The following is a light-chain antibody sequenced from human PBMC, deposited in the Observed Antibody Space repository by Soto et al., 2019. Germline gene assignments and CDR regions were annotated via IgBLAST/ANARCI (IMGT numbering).Light chain of an antibody. Sequence: QSALTQPASVSGSPGQSITISCTGTSSDVGGYNYVSWYQQHPGKAPKLMIYDVSNRPSGVSNRFSGSKSGNTASLTISGLQAEDGADYYCSSYTSSSTSPYVFGTGTKLTV. V-gene: IGLV2-14*01. CDR1: SSDVGGYNY. J-gene: IGLJ1*01. CDR2: DVS. CDR3: SSYTSSSTSPYV.